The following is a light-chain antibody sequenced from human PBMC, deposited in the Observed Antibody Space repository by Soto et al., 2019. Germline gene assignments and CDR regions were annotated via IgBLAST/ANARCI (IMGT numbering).Light chain of an antibody. CDR1: QSVGRN. V-gene: IGKV3-15*01. CDR3: QQYTNWAYT. CDR2: GAS. J-gene: IGKJ2*01. Sequence: EIVMTQSPATLYVSPGERASLSCRASQSVGRNLAWYQQTACQAPRLLIYGASTRSTGIPARFSGSGSGTEFTLTISSLQPEECASYSFQQYTNWAYTFGQGTKLEIK.